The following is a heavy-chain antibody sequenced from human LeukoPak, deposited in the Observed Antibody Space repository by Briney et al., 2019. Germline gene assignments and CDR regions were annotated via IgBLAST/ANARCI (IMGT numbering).Heavy chain of an antibody. J-gene: IGHJ5*02. CDR2: TSAYNGNA. CDR3: ARDRGRDSSAYYPNWFDP. CDR1: GYTFTSYG. D-gene: IGHD3-22*01. Sequence: GASVKVSCKASGYTFTSYGISWVRQAPGQGLEWMGWTSAYNGNANYAQNLQGRVTMTTDTSTSTAYMELRSLRSDDTAVYYCARDRGRDSSAYYPNWFDPWGQGTLVTVSS. V-gene: IGHV1-18*01.